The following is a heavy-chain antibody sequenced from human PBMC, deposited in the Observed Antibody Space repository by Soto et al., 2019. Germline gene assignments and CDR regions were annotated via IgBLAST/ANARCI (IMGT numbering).Heavy chain of an antibody. CDR3: ARYYDTSNRPYFHH. D-gene: IGHD3-22*01. CDR1: GGSISSTTYY. CDR2: IYYSGAT. V-gene: IGHV4-39*01. Sequence: PSETLSLTCAVSGGSISSTTYYWAWIRQPQGKGLEWVATIYYSGATYYNPSLKSRLTISIDTSKNQFSLRLSSVTAADTAMYYCARYYDTSNRPYFHHWGQGTRVTVSS. J-gene: IGHJ1*01.